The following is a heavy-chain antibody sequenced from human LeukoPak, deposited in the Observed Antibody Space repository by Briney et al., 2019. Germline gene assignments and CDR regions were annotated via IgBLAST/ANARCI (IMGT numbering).Heavy chain of an antibody. CDR3: ARIYSYYHDSSGPEF. D-gene: IGHD3-22*01. CDR1: EFTFSWFW. V-gene: IGHV3-74*01. Sequence: GGSLRLSCAASEFTFSWFWMHWVRQAPGMGLVWVSRVNTDGTITNYADSVKGRFTISRDNAKNTLYLQMNSLRVEDTAVYFCARIYSYYHDSSGPEFWGQGTLVTVSS. J-gene: IGHJ4*02. CDR2: VNTDGTIT.